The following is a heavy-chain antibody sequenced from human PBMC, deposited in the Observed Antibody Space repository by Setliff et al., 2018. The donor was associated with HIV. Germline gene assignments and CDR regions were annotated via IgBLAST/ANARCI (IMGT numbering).Heavy chain of an antibody. CDR1: GGSISSGSYY. CDR2: IHYTGST. CDR3: ARVPSSGWYGGHHYMDV. V-gene: IGHV4-61*10. Sequence: SETLSLTCTVSGGSISSGSYYWSWIRQPAGKGLEWIGNIHYTGSTNYNPSLKSRVTISGDSSKKQFSLVLSSVTAADTAVYYCARVPSSGWYGGHHYMDVWGKGATVTVSS. J-gene: IGHJ6*03. D-gene: IGHD6-19*01.